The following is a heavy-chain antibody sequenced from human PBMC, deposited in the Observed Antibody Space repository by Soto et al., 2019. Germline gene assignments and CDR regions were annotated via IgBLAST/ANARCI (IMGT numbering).Heavy chain of an antibody. J-gene: IGHJ6*02. CDR1: GYTFTSYA. V-gene: IGHV1-3*01. Sequence: ASVKVSCKASGYTFTSYAMHWVRQAPGQRLEWMGWINAGNGNTKYSQKFQGRVTITKDTSASTAYMELSSLRSEDTAVYYCARAPMMVAATHYYGMDVWGQGTTVTVSS. D-gene: IGHD2-15*01. CDR2: INAGNGNT. CDR3: ARAPMMVAATHYYGMDV.